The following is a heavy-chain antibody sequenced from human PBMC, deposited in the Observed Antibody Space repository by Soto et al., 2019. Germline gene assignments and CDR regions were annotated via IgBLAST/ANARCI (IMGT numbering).Heavy chain of an antibody. CDR3: ARAPYYYGSGSYYSHWFDP. V-gene: IGHV1-3*01. CDR1: GYTFISYA. J-gene: IGHJ5*02. D-gene: IGHD3-10*01. CDR2: INAGNGDT. Sequence: GASVKVSCKASGYTFISYAMHWVRQAPGQRLEWMGWINAGNGDTKYSQKFQGRVTIARDTSASTAYMELSSLRSEDTAVYYCARAPYYYGSGSYYSHWFDPWGQGTLVTVSS.